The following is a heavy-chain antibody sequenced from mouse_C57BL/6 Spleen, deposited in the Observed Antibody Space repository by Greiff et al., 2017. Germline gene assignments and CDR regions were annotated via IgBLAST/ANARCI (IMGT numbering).Heavy chain of an antibody. CDR1: GFTFSSYA. V-gene: IGHV5-4*01. J-gene: IGHJ3*01. D-gene: IGHD3-3*01. CDR2: ISDGGSYT. Sequence: EVQVVEPGGGLVKPGGSLKLSCAASGFTFSSYAMSWVRQTPEKRLEWVATISDGGSYTYYPDNVKGRFTISIDHAKHNRYLQMSHLKSEDTAMDYCASEEGDSWFAYWGQGTLVTVSA. CDR3: ASEEGDSWFAY.